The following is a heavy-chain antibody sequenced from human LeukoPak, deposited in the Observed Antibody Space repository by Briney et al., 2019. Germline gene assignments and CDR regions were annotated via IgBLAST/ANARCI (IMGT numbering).Heavy chain of an antibody. CDR1: GYTLTELS. D-gene: IGHD3-22*01. J-gene: IGHJ4*02. CDR2: FDPEDGET. CDR3: ATDTHYYDSSGYYGSVS. Sequence: ASMKFSCKVSGYTLTELSMQWARQATGKGLDWRGGFDPEDGETIYAQKFQGRVTMTEDTSTDTAYMELSSLRSEDTAVYYCATDTHYYDSSGYYGSVSWGQGTLVTVSS. V-gene: IGHV1-24*01.